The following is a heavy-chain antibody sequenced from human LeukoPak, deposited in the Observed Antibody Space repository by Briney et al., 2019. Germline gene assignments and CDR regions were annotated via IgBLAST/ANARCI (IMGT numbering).Heavy chain of an antibody. CDR1: GYTFTSYD. CDR2: MNPNSGNT. Sequence: ASVKVSCKASGYTFTSYDINGVRQATGQGLEGMGWMNPNSGNTGYAQKFQGRVTMTRNTSISTAYMELSSLRSEDTAVYYCAKSETGYSSGWDWFDPWGQGTLVTVSS. CDR3: AKSETGYSSGWDWFDP. J-gene: IGHJ5*02. D-gene: IGHD6-19*01. V-gene: IGHV1-8*01.